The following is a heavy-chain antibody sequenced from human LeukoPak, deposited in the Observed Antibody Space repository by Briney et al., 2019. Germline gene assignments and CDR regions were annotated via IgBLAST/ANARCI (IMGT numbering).Heavy chain of an antibody. CDR3: ARGGSSGDYYYYYMDV. Sequence: ASVKVSCKASGYTFTSYYMYWVRQAPGQGLEWMGIINPSGGSTSYAQKFQGRVTMTRDTSTSTVYMELSSLRSEDTAVYYCARGGSSGDYYYYYMDVWGKGTTVTVSS. J-gene: IGHJ6*03. CDR1: GYTFTSYY. V-gene: IGHV1-46*01. D-gene: IGHD6-6*01. CDR2: INPSGGST.